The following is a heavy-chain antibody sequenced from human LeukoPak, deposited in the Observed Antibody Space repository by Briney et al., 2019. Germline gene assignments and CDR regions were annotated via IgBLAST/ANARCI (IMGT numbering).Heavy chain of an antibody. V-gene: IGHV3-7*01. CDR1: GFTFTEHW. Sequence: PGGSLRLSCTASGFTFTEHWMSWVRQAPGKGLEWVANINQHGSEHFYVDSVEGRFTISRDNAKNSLYLQMNSLRVEDTAVYFCARIYLRHFDFWAQGTLVTVSS. J-gene: IGHJ4*02. D-gene: IGHD3-3*01. CDR2: INQHGSEH. CDR3: ARIYLRHFDF.